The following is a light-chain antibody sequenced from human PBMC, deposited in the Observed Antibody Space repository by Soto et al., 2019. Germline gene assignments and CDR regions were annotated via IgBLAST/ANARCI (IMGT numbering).Light chain of an antibody. V-gene: IGLV2-14*01. J-gene: IGLJ2*01. CDR3: SSYTSSSTL. CDR1: SSDVGGYNY. Sequence: QSALHQPASVSGSPGQSITISCTGTSSDVGGYNYVSWYQQHPGKAPKLMIYDVSNRPSGVSNRFSGSKSGNTASLTISGLQAEDEPDYYCSSYTSSSTLFGGGTKLTVL. CDR2: DVS.